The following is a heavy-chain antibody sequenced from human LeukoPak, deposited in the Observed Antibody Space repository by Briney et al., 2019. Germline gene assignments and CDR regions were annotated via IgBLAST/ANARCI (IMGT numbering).Heavy chain of an antibody. V-gene: IGHV4-61*01. CDR1: GVSVSSGSYY. CDR3: ARDPTTVVAFDI. CDR2: IYYGGST. Sequence: SETLSLTCTVSGVSVSSGSYYWSWIRQPPGKGLEWIGYIYYGGSTNYNPSLRSRVTISVDTSKNQFSLKLSSVTAADTAVYYCARDPTTVVAFDIWGQGTMVTVSS. J-gene: IGHJ3*02. D-gene: IGHD4-23*01.